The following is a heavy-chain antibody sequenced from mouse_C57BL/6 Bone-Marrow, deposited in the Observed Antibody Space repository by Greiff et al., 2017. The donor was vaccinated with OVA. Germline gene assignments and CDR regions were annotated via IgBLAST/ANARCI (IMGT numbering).Heavy chain of an antibody. CDR3: ARWLLSYYFDY. D-gene: IGHD2-3*01. J-gene: IGHJ2*01. V-gene: IGHV1-7*01. CDR2: INPSSGYT. Sequence: VQLQQSGAELAKPGASVTLSCKASGYTFTSYWMHWVKQRPGQGLEWIGYINPSSGYTKYNQKFKDQATLTADKSSSAAYMQLSSLTYDDSAVYYCARWLLSYYFDYWGQGTTLTVSS. CDR1: GYTFTSYW.